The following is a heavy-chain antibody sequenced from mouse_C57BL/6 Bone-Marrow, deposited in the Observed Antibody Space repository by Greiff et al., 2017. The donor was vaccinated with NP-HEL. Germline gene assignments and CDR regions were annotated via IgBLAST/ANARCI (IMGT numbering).Heavy chain of an antibody. Sequence: VQLQQPGAELVKPGASVKLSCKASGYTFTSYWMHWVKQRPGQGLEWIGMIHPNSGSTNYNEKFKSKATLTVDKSSSTAYMQLSSLTSEDSAVYYCAILIYYYGSSWFAYWGQGTLVTVSA. D-gene: IGHD1-1*01. J-gene: IGHJ3*01. CDR2: IHPNSGST. CDR1: GYTFTSYW. CDR3: AILIYYYGSSWFAY. V-gene: IGHV1-64*01.